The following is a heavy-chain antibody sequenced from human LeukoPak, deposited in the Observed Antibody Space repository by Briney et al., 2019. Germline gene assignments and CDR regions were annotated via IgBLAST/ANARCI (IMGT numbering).Heavy chain of an antibody. CDR1: VFTFSTYS. CDR2: ISSRSTVI. Sequence: PGGSLRLSCAASVFTFSTYSMTWVRQAPRKGLWWVSYISSRSTVIYYADSLRGRFTISRDNAKNSLYLQVNSLRVEDTALYFCAREAVAGRGFDYWGQGALVTVSS. J-gene: IGHJ4*02. CDR3: AREAVAGRGFDY. V-gene: IGHV3-48*01. D-gene: IGHD6-19*01.